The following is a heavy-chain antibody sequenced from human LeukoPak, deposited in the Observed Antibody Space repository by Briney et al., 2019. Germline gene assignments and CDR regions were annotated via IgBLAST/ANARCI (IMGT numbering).Heavy chain of an antibody. D-gene: IGHD2-2*01. V-gene: IGHV4-30-4*01. CDR1: GGSISSGDYY. Sequence: SETLSLTCTVSGGSISSGDYYWSWIRQPPGKGLEWIGYIYHSGSTYYNPSLKSRVTISVDTSKNQFSLKLSSVTAADTAVYYCARDHQYCSSTSCYANLDYWGQGTLVTVSS. J-gene: IGHJ4*02. CDR3: ARDHQYCSSTSCYANLDY. CDR2: IYHSGST.